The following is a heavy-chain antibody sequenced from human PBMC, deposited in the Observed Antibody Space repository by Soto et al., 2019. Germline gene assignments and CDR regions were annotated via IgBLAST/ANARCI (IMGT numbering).Heavy chain of an antibody. CDR3: ARDNAPIAVAGTGPFDY. Sequence: QVQLVQSGAEVKKPGASVKVSCKASGYTFTSYGISWVRQAPGQGLEWMGCISAYNGNTNYAQKRQGRVTMTTDTSTSTAYMALRSLRSDDTAVYYCARDNAPIAVAGTGPFDYWGQGTLVTVSS. CDR1: GYTFTSYG. D-gene: IGHD6-19*01. V-gene: IGHV1-18*01. J-gene: IGHJ4*02. CDR2: ISAYNGNT.